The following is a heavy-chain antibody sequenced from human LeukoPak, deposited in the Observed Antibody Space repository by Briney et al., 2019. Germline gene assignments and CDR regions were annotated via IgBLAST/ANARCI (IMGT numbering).Heavy chain of an antibody. CDR3: ARVKKGPRLVPFDY. V-gene: IGHV4-34*01. D-gene: IGHD3-22*01. J-gene: IGHJ4*02. CDR2: INHSGST. Sequence: SETLSLTCAVYGGSFSGYYWSWIRQPPGKGLEWIGEINHSGSTNYNSSLKSRVTISVDTSKNQFSLKLSSVTAADTAVYYCARVKKGPRLVPFDYWGQGTLVTVSS. CDR1: GGSFSGYY.